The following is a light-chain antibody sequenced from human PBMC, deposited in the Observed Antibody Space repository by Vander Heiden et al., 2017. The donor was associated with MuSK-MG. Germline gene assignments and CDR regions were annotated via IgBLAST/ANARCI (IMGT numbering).Light chain of an antibody. CDR2: DAS. J-gene: IGKJ5*01. Sequence: DIQMTQSPSSLSASLGDRVTITCQASQDISNYLNWYQQKPGKAPKLLIYDASNLDTGVPSRFSGSGSATDFTFTISSLQPADIATYYCQQYDTQPLTFGQGTRLXIK. V-gene: IGKV1-33*01. CDR1: QDISNY. CDR3: QQYDTQPLT.